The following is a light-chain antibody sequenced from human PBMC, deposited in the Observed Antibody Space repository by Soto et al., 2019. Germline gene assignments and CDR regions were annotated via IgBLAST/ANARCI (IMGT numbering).Light chain of an antibody. CDR2: KAS. CDR1: QSISSW. Sequence: DIQMTQSPSTLSASVGDRVTITCRASQSISSWVAWYQQKPGTAPNLLIYKASTLQGGVTSRFSGSGSGTEFTLTISSLQPDDSAIYYCQQYSDNWTFGQGTKVEIK. V-gene: IGKV1-5*03. CDR3: QQYSDNWT. J-gene: IGKJ1*01.